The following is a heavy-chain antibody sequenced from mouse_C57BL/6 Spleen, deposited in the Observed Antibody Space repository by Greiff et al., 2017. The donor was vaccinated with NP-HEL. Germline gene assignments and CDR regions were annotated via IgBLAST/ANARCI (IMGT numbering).Heavy chain of an antibody. J-gene: IGHJ3*01. CDR2: IYPSDSET. V-gene: IGHV1-61*01. CDR3: ARRLTGVAY. Sequence: QVHVKQSGAELVRPGSSVKLSCKASGYTFTSYWMDWVKQRPGQGLEWIGNIYPSDSETHYNQKFKDKATLTVDKSSSTAYMQLSSLTSEDSAVYYCARRLTGVAYWGQGTLVTVSA. CDR1: GYTFTSYW. D-gene: IGHD4-1*01.